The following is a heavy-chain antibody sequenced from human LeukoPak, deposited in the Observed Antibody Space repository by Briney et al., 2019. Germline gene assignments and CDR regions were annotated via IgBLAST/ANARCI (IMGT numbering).Heavy chain of an antibody. Sequence: MTSQTLSLTCTVSGGSISSGSYYWSWIRQPAGKGLEWIGRIYTSGSTNYNPSLKSRVTISVDTSKNQFSLKLSSVTAADTAVYYCACSIAAAGRGYWFDPWGQGTLVTVSS. CDR3: ACSIAAAGRGYWFDP. CDR1: GGSISSGSYY. D-gene: IGHD6-13*01. J-gene: IGHJ5*02. V-gene: IGHV4-61*02. CDR2: IYTSGST.